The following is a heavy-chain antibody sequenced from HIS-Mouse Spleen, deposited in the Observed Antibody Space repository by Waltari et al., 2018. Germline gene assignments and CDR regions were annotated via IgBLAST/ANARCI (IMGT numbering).Heavy chain of an antibody. CDR3: AREIPYSSSWYDWYFDL. CDR2: IYYSGRT. D-gene: IGHD6-13*01. V-gene: IGHV4-39*07. CDR1: GAPSSSSRYY. J-gene: IGHJ2*01. Sequence: QLQLQESGPGLVKPSETLSPTCPVPGAPSSSSRYYWVWIRQPPGTGLEGIGGIYYSGRTYYNPSLKSRVTISVDTSKNQFSLKLSSVTAADTAVYYCAREIPYSSSWYDWYFDLWGRGTLVTVSS.